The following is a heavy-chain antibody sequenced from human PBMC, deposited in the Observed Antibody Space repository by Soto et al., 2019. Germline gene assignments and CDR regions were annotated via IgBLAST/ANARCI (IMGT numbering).Heavy chain of an antibody. CDR1: GDSVSANSSA. Sequence: PSQTLSLTCAISGDSVSANSSAWNWIRHSPSRGLELLGRTYYRSKWNYDYAESVKSRMSINTDTSNNEFSLQLNSVTPEDTAVYYCARLYRSGWDNWLDPWGQGTLVTVSS. CDR3: ARLYRSGWDNWLDP. CDR2: TYYRSKWNY. V-gene: IGHV6-1*01. D-gene: IGHD6-19*01. J-gene: IGHJ5*02.